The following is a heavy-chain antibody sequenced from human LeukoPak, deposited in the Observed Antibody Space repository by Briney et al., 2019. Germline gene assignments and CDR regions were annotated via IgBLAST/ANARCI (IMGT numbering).Heavy chain of an antibody. Sequence: SETLSLTCTVSGGSISSGGYYWSWIRQHPGKGLEWIGYIYYSGSTYYNPSLKSRVTISVDTSKNQFSLKLSSVTVADTAVYYCAREVAVAGIKSWGQGTLVTVSS. V-gene: IGHV4-31*03. D-gene: IGHD6-19*01. CDR3: AREVAVAGIKS. CDR2: IYYSGST. CDR1: GGSISSGGYY. J-gene: IGHJ5*02.